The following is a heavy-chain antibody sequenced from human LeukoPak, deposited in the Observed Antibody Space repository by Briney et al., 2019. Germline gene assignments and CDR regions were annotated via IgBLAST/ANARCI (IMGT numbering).Heavy chain of an antibody. CDR1: GGSIRSYY. Sequence: SETLSLTCTVSGGSIRSYYWSWIRQPPGKGLEWIGYIYYSGSTKYNSSLKSRVTISVDTSKNQFSLKLSSVTAADTAVYYCARAEGLWDSSGYSGFDYWGQGTLVTVSS. V-gene: IGHV4-59*01. D-gene: IGHD3-22*01. CDR2: IYYSGST. J-gene: IGHJ4*02. CDR3: ARAEGLWDSSGYSGFDY.